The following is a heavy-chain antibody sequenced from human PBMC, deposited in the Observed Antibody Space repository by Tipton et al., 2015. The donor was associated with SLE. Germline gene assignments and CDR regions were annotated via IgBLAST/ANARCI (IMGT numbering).Heavy chain of an antibody. CDR2: INHSGST. J-gene: IGHJ6*02. Sequence: TLSLTCAVSGGSISSGGYSWSWIRQPPGKGLEWIGEINHSGSTNYNPSLKSRVTISVDTSKNQFSLKLSSVTAADTAVYYCACPPFGYYYYGMDVWGQGTTVTVSS. CDR3: ACPPFGYYYYGMDV. CDR1: GGSISSGGYS. D-gene: IGHD3-16*01. V-gene: IGHV4-30-2*01.